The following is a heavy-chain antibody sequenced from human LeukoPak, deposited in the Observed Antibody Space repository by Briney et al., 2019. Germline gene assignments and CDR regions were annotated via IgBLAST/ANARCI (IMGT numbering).Heavy chain of an antibody. Sequence: PGGSLRLSCTVSGCTFISHAMCWVRQAPGKGLEWVSGISGSGGTTYYAESVKGRFTISRDNATRTLSVQMNSLRAEDTAVYYCARDEPASRCSWFIQNWGQGTLVTVSS. J-gene: IGHJ1*01. D-gene: IGHD6-13*01. CDR2: ISGSGGTT. V-gene: IGHV3-23*01. CDR1: GCTFISHA. CDR3: ARDEPASRCSWFIQN.